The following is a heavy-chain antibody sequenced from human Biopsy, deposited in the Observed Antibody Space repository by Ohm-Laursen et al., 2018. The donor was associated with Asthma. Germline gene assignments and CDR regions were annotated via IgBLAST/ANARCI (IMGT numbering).Heavy chain of an antibody. Sequence: QTLSLTCAVYGGSFSGYYWSWIRQPPGKGLEWIGEINHSGSTNYNPSLKSRVTISVDASKNQFSLKLSSVTAADTAVYYCARITNDRIAAAGRYYYYGMDVWGQGTTVTVSS. CDR2: INHSGST. D-gene: IGHD6-13*01. CDR1: GGSFSGYY. CDR3: ARITNDRIAAAGRYYYYGMDV. J-gene: IGHJ6*02. V-gene: IGHV4-34*01.